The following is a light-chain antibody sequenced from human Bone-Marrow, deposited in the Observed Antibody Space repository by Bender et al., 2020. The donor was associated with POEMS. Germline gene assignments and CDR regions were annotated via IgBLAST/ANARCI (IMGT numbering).Light chain of an antibody. J-gene: IGLJ3*02. CDR1: SNDIGQYNF. CDR3: SSYVSSSTSWV. V-gene: IGLV2-14*03. CDR2: DVS. Sequence: QSALTQPASVSGSPGQSISISCTGTSNDIGQYNFVSWYQHHPGKAPKVMIYDVSYRPSGVSSRFSASKSGNTASLTISGLQAEDEADYYCSSYVSSSTSWVFGGGTKLTVV.